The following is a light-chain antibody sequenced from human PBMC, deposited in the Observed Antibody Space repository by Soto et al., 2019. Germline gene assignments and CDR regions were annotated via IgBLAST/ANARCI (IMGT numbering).Light chain of an antibody. CDR1: QSISSY. CDR3: QQYNSYSPLT. Sequence: DIQMTQSPSSLSASVGDRITIACRASQSISSYLNWYQQKPGKAPKLLIYAASSLQSGVPSRFSGSGSGTDFTLTISSLQPDDFATYYCQQYNSYSPLTFGGGTKV. J-gene: IGKJ4*01. V-gene: IGKV1-39*01. CDR2: AAS.